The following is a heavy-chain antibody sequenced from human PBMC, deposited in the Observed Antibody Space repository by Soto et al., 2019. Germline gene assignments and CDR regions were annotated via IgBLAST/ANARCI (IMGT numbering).Heavy chain of an antibody. CDR1: GFTFSSYA. J-gene: IGHJ6*02. CDR3: VKDNSLGGYERYYYYYGMDV. CDR2: ISSNGGST. D-gene: IGHD5-12*01. Sequence: GGSLRLSCSASGFTFSSYAMHWVRQAPGKGLEYVSAISSNGGSTYYADSVKGRFTISRDNSKNTLYLQMSSLRAEDTAVYYCVKDNSLGGYERYYYYYGMDVWGQGTTVTVS. V-gene: IGHV3-64D*08.